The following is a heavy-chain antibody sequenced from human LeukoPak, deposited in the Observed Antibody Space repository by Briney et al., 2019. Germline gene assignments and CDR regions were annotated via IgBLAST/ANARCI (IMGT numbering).Heavy chain of an antibody. CDR2: IFGDDDK. Sequence: SGPTLVNPPQTLTLTCTFSGFSLSTSGVGVGWIRQPPGKALEWLALIFGDDDKRYSPSLKSRLTITKDTSKNQVVLTMTNMDPVDTATYYCAHRRGPGVGCSSGTCYGYFDYWGQGTLVTVSS. J-gene: IGHJ4*02. V-gene: IGHV2-5*02. CDR1: GFSLSTSGVG. D-gene: IGHD2-15*01. CDR3: AHRRGPGVGCSSGTCYGYFDY.